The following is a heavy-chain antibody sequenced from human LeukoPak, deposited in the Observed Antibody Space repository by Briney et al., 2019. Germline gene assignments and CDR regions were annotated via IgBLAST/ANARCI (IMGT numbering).Heavy chain of an antibody. CDR2: ISSSSSYI. D-gene: IGHD2-15*01. Sequence: PGGSLRLSCAASGFTFSSYSMNWVRQAPGKGLEWVSSISSSSSYIYYADSVKGRFTISRDNAKNSLYLQMNSLRAEDTAVYYCARDHEGYCSGGSCSLFDYWGQGTLVTVSS. V-gene: IGHV3-21*01. J-gene: IGHJ4*02. CDR1: GFTFSSYS. CDR3: ARDHEGYCSGGSCSLFDY.